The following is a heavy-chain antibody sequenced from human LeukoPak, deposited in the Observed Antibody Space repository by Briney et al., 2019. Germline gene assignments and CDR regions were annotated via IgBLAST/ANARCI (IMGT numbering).Heavy chain of an antibody. CDR3: ARGADFWSGYNDY. J-gene: IGHJ4*02. D-gene: IGHD3-3*01. Sequence: ASVKVSCKSSGYSFAGYNMHWVRQAPGQGLEWMGWVNSNGGDTHYAQKFQGRVTMTRDTSVSTAYMELSGLRSDDTALYYCARGADFWSGYNDYWGQGTLVSVSS. V-gene: IGHV1-2*02. CDR2: VNSNGGDT. CDR1: GYSFAGYN.